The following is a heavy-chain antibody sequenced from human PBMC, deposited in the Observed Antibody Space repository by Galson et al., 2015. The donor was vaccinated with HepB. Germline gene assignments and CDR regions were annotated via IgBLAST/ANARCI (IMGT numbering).Heavy chain of an antibody. J-gene: IGHJ4*02. V-gene: IGHV3-11*01. CDR2: ISSSGSTI. D-gene: IGHD3-10*01. CDR3: ARTQSTYYGPEPVAYY. Sequence: SLRLSCAASGFTFSDYYMSWIRQAPGKGLEWVSYISSSGSTIYYADSVKGRFTISRDNAKNSLYLQMNSLRAEDAAVYYCARTQSTYYGPEPVAYYWGQGTLVTVSS. CDR1: GFTFSDYY.